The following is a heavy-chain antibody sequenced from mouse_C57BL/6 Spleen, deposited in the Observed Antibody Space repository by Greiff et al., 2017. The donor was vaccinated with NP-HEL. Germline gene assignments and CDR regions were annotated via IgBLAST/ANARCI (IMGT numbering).Heavy chain of an antibody. CDR2: IYPGSGST. CDR3: ARHEDYDYDGGFDY. Sequence: QVQLQQSGAELVKPGASVKLSCKASGYTFTDYTIPWVKQRPGQGLEWIGRIYPGSGSTNYNENFKGKATLTADKSSSTVYMEISRLTSEDSAVYYCARHEDYDYDGGFDYWGQGTTVTVSS. CDR1: GYTFTDYT. J-gene: IGHJ2*01. V-gene: IGHV1-62-2*01. D-gene: IGHD2-4*01.